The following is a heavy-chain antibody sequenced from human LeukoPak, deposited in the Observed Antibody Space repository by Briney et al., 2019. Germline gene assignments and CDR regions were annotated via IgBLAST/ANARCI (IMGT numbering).Heavy chain of an antibody. D-gene: IGHD6-19*01. CDR3: ARDLVSGGWYGIDY. V-gene: IGHV6-1*01. CDR2: RYYRSKWYN. CDR1: GDSVSSNSAA. J-gene: IGHJ4*02. Sequence: SQTLSLTCAISGDSVSSNSAAWNWITQAPARGLEWLGRRYYRSKWYNDYAVALKSRITINPDTSKNQFSLQLNSVTPEDTAVYYCARDLVSGGWYGIDYWGQGTLVTVSS.